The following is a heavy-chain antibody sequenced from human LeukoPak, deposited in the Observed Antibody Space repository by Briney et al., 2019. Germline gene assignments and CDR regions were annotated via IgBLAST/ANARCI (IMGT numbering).Heavy chain of an antibody. D-gene: IGHD1-26*01. J-gene: IGHJ5*02. Sequence: PGGSLRLSCAASEFTFSAYWVHWGRHAPGKGLGWVSLINPDASTTVYADSVKGRFTISRDNAKNTLYLQMNSLRAEDTAVYYCAMSLYSGAYVTWGQGTLVTVSS. V-gene: IGHV3-74*01. CDR2: INPDASTT. CDR1: EFTFSAYW. CDR3: AMSLYSGAYVT.